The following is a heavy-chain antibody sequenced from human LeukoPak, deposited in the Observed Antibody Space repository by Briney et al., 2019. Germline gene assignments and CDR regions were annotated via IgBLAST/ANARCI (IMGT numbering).Heavy chain of an antibody. V-gene: IGHV3-66*01. CDR1: GFTVSNDI. J-gene: IGHJ5*01. CDR3: ASRGS. Sequence: GGSLRLSCAASGFTVSNDIMICVREAPGKGQDWVSILHGPGNAFYADSVKSSFTISRDNSKNTLYLQINNLRAEDTRLYYCASRGSSGHGTLVSVSS. CDR2: LHGPGNA.